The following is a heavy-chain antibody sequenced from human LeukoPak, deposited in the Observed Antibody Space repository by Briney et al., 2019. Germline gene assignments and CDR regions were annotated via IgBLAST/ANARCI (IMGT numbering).Heavy chain of an antibody. J-gene: IGHJ6*02. D-gene: IGHD1-14*01. Sequence: GGSLRLSCAASGFTFSDYYMSWIRQAPGKGLEWVSYISSSGSTIYYADSVKGRFTLSRDSAKNSLYLQMNSLRAEDTAVYYCARPISGNYYYYYGMDVWGQGTTVTVSS. CDR1: GFTFSDYY. V-gene: IGHV3-11*01. CDR3: ARPISGNYYYYYGMDV. CDR2: ISSSGSTI.